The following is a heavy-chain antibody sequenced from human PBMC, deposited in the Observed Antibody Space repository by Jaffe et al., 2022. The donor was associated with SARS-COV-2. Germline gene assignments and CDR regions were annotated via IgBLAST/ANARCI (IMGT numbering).Heavy chain of an antibody. D-gene: IGHD3-10*01. CDR2: IYYSGST. J-gene: IGHJ4*02. Sequence: QVQLQESGPGLVKPSETLSLTCTVSGGSISSYYWSWIRQPPGKGLEWIGYIYYSGSTNYNPSLKSRVTISVDTSKNQFSLKLSSVTAADTAVYYCARGPMVEGVYYFDYWGQGTLVTVSS. V-gene: IGHV4-59*01. CDR3: ARGPMVEGVYYFDY. CDR1: GGSISSYY.